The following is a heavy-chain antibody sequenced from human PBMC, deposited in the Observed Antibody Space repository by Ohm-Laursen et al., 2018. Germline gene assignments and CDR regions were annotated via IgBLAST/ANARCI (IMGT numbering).Heavy chain of an antibody. D-gene: IGHD2-21*02. CDR3: ARDPVVTAIPSPDAFDI. CDR2: ISSSGSTI. CDR1: GFTFSSYE. Sequence: SLRLSCAASGFTFSSYEMNWVRQAPGKGLEWVSYISSSGSTIYYADSVKGRFTISRDNAKNSLYLQMNSLRAEDTAVYYCARDPVVTAIPSPDAFDIWGQGTMVTVSS. V-gene: IGHV3-48*03. J-gene: IGHJ3*02.